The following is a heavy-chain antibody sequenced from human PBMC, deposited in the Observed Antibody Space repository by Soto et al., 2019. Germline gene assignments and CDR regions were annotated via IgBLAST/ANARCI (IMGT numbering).Heavy chain of an antibody. CDR1: GYTLTELS. Sequence: ASVKVSCKVSGYTLTELSMHWVRQAPGKGLEWMGGFDPEDGETIYAQKFQGRVTMTEDTSTDTAYIELSSLRSEYTAVYYCATSATNWGTSFDYWGQGTLVTVSS. CDR3: ATSATNWGTSFDY. D-gene: IGHD7-27*01. V-gene: IGHV1-24*01. J-gene: IGHJ4*02. CDR2: FDPEDGET.